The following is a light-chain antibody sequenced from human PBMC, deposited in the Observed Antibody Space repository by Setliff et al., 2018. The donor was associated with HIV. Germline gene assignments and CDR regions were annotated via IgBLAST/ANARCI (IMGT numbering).Light chain of an antibody. V-gene: IGLV2-14*03. CDR2: DVN. J-gene: IGLJ1*01. Sequence: QSALTQPASVSGSPRQSITISCTGTSGDIGAYNYVSWYQRHPGKAPNLMIYDVNIRPSGISDRFSGSKSGNTASLTISGLQVEDEADYYCGSYTISNTYVFGTGTKVTVL. CDR1: SGDIGAYNY. CDR3: GSYTISNTYV.